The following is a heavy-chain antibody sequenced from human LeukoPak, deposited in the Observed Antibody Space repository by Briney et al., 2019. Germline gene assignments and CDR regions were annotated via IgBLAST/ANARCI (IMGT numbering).Heavy chain of an antibody. V-gene: IGHV3-13*01. J-gene: IGHJ3*02. CDR1: GFAFSNFD. CDR2: ILATGDT. Sequence: GGSLRLSCAASGFAFSNFDMHWVRQSTGKGLEWVAGILATGDTHYAGSVKGRFTISRENAKSSVYLQMNSLRAEDTALYYCAKEFHIQLWVNDAFDIWGQGTVVTVSS. D-gene: IGHD5-18*01. CDR3: AKEFHIQLWVNDAFDI.